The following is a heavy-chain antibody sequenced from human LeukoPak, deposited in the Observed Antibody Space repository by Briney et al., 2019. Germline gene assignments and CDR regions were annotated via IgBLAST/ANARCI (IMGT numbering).Heavy chain of an antibody. CDR3: ARASYGSGSYYNAY. Sequence: GGSLRLSCAASGFTVSSNYMSWVRQAPGKGLEWVSVIYSGGSIYYADSVKGRFTISRDNSKNTLYLQMNSLRAEDTAVYYCARASYGSGSYYNAYWGQGTLVTVSS. D-gene: IGHD3-10*01. CDR1: GFTVSSNY. V-gene: IGHV3-66*01. CDR2: IYSGGSI. J-gene: IGHJ4*02.